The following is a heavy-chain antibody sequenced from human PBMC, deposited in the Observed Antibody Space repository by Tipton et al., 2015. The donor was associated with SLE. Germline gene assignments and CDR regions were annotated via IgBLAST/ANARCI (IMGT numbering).Heavy chain of an antibody. D-gene: IGHD3-9*01. J-gene: IGHJ4*02. CDR3: AREGLHYDILTGLLGRGYYFDH. CDR1: GGSVSSGSYY. Sequence: TLSLTCTVSGGSVSSGSYYWSWIRQPTGKGLEWIGRMYTSGSTNYNPSLKSRVTISVDTSKNQFSLRLTSVTAADAAVYYCAREGLHYDILTGLLGRGYYFDHWGQGALVTVSS. V-gene: IGHV4-61*02. CDR2: MYTSGST.